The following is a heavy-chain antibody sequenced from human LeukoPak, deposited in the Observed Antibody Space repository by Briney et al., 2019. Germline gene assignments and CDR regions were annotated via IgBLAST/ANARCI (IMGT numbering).Heavy chain of an antibody. J-gene: IGHJ3*02. Sequence: GGSLRLSCAASGFTFSSSGTSWVRHARGEGLEWVSSIRDNGDRTYYADSVKGRFTIPRHNSQNTLFLQMNSLRAEDTAVYYCAKGGRGYGYSTAAFDIWGQGTMVTVSS. CDR3: AKGGRGYGYSTAAFDI. V-gene: IGHV3-23*01. CDR2: IRDNGDRT. CDR1: GFTFSSSG. D-gene: IGHD5-18*01.